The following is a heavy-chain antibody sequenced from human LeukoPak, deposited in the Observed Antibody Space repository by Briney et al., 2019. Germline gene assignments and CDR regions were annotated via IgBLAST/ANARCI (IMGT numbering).Heavy chain of an antibody. CDR3: ARDLDFGVVTGSFDY. Sequence: SETLSLTCTVSGYSISSGYYWGWIRQPPGKGLEWIGSIYHSGSTYYNPSLKSRVTISVDTSKNQFSLKLSSVTAADTAVYYCARDLDFGVVTGSFDYWGQGTLVTVSS. CDR2: IYHSGST. V-gene: IGHV4-38-2*02. J-gene: IGHJ4*02. D-gene: IGHD3-3*01. CDR1: GYSISSGYY.